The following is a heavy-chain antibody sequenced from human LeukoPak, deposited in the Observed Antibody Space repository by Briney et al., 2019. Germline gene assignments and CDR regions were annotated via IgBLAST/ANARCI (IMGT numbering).Heavy chain of an antibody. V-gene: IGHV1-18*01. CDR2: ISAYNGNT. CDR3: ARGPYDFWSGYRPPHYFDY. J-gene: IGHJ4*02. CDR1: GYTFTSYG. D-gene: IGHD3-3*01. Sequence: ASVKVSCKASGYTFTSYGISWVRQAPGQGLEWMGWISAYNGNTNYAQKLQGRVTMTTDTSTSTAYMELRSLRSDDTAVYYCARGPYDFWSGYRPPHYFDYWGQGTLVTVSS.